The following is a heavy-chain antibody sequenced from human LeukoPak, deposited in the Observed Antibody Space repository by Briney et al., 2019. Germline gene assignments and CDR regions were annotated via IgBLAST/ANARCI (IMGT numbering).Heavy chain of an antibody. J-gene: IGHJ6*03. V-gene: IGHV4-34*01. CDR3: ARGGYCTNGVCWYYYMDV. D-gene: IGHD2-8*01. CDR1: GYSIRSTYY. Sequence: PSETLSLTCTVSGYSIRSTYYWSWIRQPPGKGLEWIGEINHSGSTNYNPSLKSRVTISVDTSKNQFSLKLSSVTAADTAVYYCARGGYCTNGVCWYYYMDVWGKGTTVTVSS. CDR2: INHSGST.